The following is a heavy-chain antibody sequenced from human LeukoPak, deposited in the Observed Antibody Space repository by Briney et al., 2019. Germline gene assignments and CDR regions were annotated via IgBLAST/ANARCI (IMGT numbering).Heavy chain of an antibody. J-gene: IGHJ4*02. CDR3: ARGAYYDILTGLYY. CDR2: IYYSGST. V-gene: IGHV4-59*11. CDR1: GGSISSHY. Sequence: PSETLSLTCTVSGGSISSHYWSWIRQPPGKGLEWIGYIYYSGSTNYNPSLKSRVTISVDTSKNQFSLKLSSVTAADTAVYYCARGAYYDILTGLYYWGQGTLVTVSS. D-gene: IGHD3-9*01.